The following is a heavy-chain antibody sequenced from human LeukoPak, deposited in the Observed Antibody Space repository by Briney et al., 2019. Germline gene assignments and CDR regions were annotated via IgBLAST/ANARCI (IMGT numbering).Heavy chain of an antibody. D-gene: IGHD6-13*01. CDR2: INPNSGGT. Sequence: GASVKVSCKASGYTFTGYYMHWVRQAPGQGLEWMGWINPNSGGTNHAQKFQGRVTMTRDTSISTAYMELSRLRSDDTAVYYCARDNAIAAAGKGWFDPWGQGTLVTVSS. J-gene: IGHJ5*02. CDR3: ARDNAIAAAGKGWFDP. CDR1: GYTFTGYY. V-gene: IGHV1-2*02.